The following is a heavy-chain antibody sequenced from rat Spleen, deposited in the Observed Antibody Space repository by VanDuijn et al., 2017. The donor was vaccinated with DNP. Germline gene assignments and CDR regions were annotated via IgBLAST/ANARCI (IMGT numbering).Heavy chain of an antibody. J-gene: IGHJ3*01. V-gene: IGHV5-31*01. Sequence: EVQLVESGGGLVQPGRSLKLSCVASGFTFDGYWMTWIRQVPGKGLEWVASITSSGGYTYYPDSVKGRFTISRDNAKSTLSLQMDSLRSEDTATYYCARHWGGSYTARFAYWGQGSLVTVSS. CDR1: GFTFDGYW. CDR2: ITSSGGYT. D-gene: IGHD1-2*01. CDR3: ARHWGGSYTARFAY.